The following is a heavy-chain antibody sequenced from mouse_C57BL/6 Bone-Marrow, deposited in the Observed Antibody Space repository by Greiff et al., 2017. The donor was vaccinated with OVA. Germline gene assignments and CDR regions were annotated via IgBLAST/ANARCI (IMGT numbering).Heavy chain of an antibody. D-gene: IGHD2-2*01. CDR1: GYTFTSYG. CDR3: ARGGYGYDGGYY. Sequence: QVQLKQSGAELARPGASVKLSCKASGYTFTSYGISWVKQRTGQGLEWIGEIYPRSGNTYYNEKFKGKATLTADKSSSTAYMELRSLTSEDSAVYFCARGGYGYDGGYYWGQGTTLTVSS. V-gene: IGHV1-81*01. CDR2: IYPRSGNT. J-gene: IGHJ2*01.